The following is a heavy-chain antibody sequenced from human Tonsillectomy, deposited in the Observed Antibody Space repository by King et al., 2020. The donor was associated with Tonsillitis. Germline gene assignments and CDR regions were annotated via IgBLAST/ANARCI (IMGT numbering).Heavy chain of an antibody. D-gene: IGHD6-19*01. J-gene: IGHJ5*02. CDR2: ISSSSSTI. V-gene: IGHV3-48*01. Sequence: VQLVESGGGLVQPGGSLRLSCAASGFTFSSYSMNWVRQAPGKGLEWVSYISSSSSTIYYADSVKGRFTISRDNAKNSLYLQMNSLRAEDTAVYYCARERAEWLVLGWFDPWGQGTLVTVSS. CDR1: GFTFSSYS. CDR3: ARERAEWLVLGWFDP.